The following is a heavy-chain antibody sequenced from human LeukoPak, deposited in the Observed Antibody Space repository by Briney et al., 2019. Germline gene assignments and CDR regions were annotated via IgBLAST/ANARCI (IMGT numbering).Heavy chain of an antibody. CDR1: GFTFSNYW. V-gene: IGHV3-74*01. CDR2: INSDGSST. CDR3: VRGAPFDY. Sequence: GGSLRLSCAASGFTFSNYWMHWIRQAPGNGLIWVSRINSDGSSTAYADSVKGRFTISRDNAKDTPYLQMNSLRVEDTAVYYCVRGAPFDYWGQGILVTVSS. J-gene: IGHJ4*02.